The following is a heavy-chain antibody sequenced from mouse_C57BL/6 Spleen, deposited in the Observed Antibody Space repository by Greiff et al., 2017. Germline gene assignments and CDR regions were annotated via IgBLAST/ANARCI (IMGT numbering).Heavy chain of an antibody. D-gene: IGHD2-4*01. CDR3: ARRTTMITRDY. V-gene: IGHV1-55*01. CDR1: GYTFTSYW. CDR2: IYPGSGST. Sequence: VQLQQSGAELVKPGASVTMSCKASGYTFTSYWITWVKQRPGPGLEWFGDIYPGSGSTNYNEKLKSKATLTVDTSSSTAYMQLSSLTSEDSAVYCCARRTTMITRDYWGQGTSVTVSS. J-gene: IGHJ4*01.